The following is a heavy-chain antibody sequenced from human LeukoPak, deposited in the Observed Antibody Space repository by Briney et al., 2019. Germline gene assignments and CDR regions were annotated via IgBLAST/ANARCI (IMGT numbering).Heavy chain of an antibody. CDR2: ISYDGSNK. CDR3: AKITEWLYPYYYGMDV. Sequence: GGSLRFSCAASGFTFSSYGMHWVRQAPGKGLEWVAVISYDGSNKYYADSVKGRFTISRDNSKNTLYLQMNSLRAEDTAVYYCAKITEWLYPYYYGMDVWGQGTTVTVSS. V-gene: IGHV3-30*18. J-gene: IGHJ6*02. CDR1: GFTFSSYG. D-gene: IGHD3-3*01.